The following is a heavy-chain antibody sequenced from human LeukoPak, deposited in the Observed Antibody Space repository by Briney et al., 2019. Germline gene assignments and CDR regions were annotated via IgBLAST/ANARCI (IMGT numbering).Heavy chain of an antibody. CDR3: ARESRYSSGENYFDY. D-gene: IGHD6-19*01. CDR2: INSDGSST. Sequence: GGSLRLSCAASGFTFSSYWMHWVRQAPGKGLVWVSRINSDGSSTSYADSVKGRFTISRDNAKNSLYLQMNSLRAEDTAVYYCARESRYSSGENYFDYWGQGTLVTVSS. V-gene: IGHV3-74*01. J-gene: IGHJ4*02. CDR1: GFTFSSYW.